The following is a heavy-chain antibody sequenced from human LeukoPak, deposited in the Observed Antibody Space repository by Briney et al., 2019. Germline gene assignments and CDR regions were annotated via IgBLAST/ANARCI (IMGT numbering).Heavy chain of an antibody. CDR1: GFTFSSYA. Sequence: GGSLRLSCAASGFTFSSYAMSWVRQAPGKGLEWVSAISGSGGSTYYADSVEGRFTISRDNSKNTLYLQMNSLRAEDTAVYYCAKDHDSSGGSFDYWGQGTLVTVSS. CDR3: AKDHDSSGGSFDY. D-gene: IGHD3-22*01. J-gene: IGHJ4*02. V-gene: IGHV3-23*01. CDR2: ISGSGGST.